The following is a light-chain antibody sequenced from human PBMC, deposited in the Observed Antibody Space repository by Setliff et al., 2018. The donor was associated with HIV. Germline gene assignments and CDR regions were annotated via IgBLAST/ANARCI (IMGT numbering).Light chain of an antibody. Sequence: QSALTQPASVSGSPGQSITISCTGTSSDVGVYNFVSWYQQHPGKAPKLMIYEVSTRPSGVSNRFSGSKSGNQAFLTISGLQADDEADYYCSSYTTSTTYGFGTGTKVTVL. CDR2: EVS. CDR3: SSYTTSTTYG. CDR1: SSDVGVYNF. J-gene: IGLJ1*01. V-gene: IGLV2-14*01.